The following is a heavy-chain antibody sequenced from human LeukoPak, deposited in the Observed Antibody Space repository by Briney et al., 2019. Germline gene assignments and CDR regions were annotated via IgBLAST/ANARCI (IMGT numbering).Heavy chain of an antibody. D-gene: IGHD6-6*01. V-gene: IGHV4-59*01. J-gene: IGHJ4*02. CDR1: GGSISSYY. CDR3: ARAYSSYTPSDY. CDR2: IYYSGST. Sequence: SETLSLTCTVSGGSISSYYWSWIRQPPGKGLEWIGYIYYSGSTNYNPSLKSRVTISVDTSKNQFSLKLSSVTAADTVVYYCARAYSSYTPSDYWGQGTLVTVSS.